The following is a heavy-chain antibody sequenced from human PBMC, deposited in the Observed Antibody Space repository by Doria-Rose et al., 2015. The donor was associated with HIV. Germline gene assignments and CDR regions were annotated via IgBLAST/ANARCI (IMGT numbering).Heavy chain of an antibody. CDR3: AKDSGSDQGRDGAFHI. J-gene: IGHJ3*02. CDR1: GFTFDDYA. Sequence: VHLVQSWGGLVQPGRSLRLSCAASGFTFDDYAMHWVRQAPGKGLEWVSGISWNSGIIGYADSVKGRLTISRDNAKNSLYLHLNRLRADDTAVYYCAKDSGSDQGRDGAFHIWGQGTMVTVSS. V-gene: IGHV3-9*01. D-gene: IGHD5-12*01. CDR2: ISWNSGII.